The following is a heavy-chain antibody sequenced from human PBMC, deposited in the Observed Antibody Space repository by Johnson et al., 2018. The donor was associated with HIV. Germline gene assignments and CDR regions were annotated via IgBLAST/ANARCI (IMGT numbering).Heavy chain of an antibody. CDR2: IKQDGTEK. Sequence: EVQLVESGGGLVQPGGSLRLSCAASGFTFSTYWMSWVRQAPGKGLEWVANIKQDGTEKYYVDSVKGRFTISRDNVKNSLYLQMNSLRAEDTAVYFCARDPSLDAFDIWGQGTVVTVSS. CDR1: GFTFSTYW. V-gene: IGHV3-7*05. J-gene: IGHJ3*02. CDR3: ARDPSLDAFDI.